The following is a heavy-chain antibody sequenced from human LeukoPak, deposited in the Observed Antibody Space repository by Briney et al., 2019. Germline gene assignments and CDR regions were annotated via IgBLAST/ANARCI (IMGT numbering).Heavy chain of an antibody. Sequence: EASVKVSCKVSGNTLSELSMHWVRQAPGQGLEWMGRINPNSGGTNYAQKFQGRVTMTRDTSISTAYMELSRLRSDDTAVYYCARARRDGYNGKDYWGQGTLVTVSS. V-gene: IGHV1-2*06. J-gene: IGHJ4*02. CDR1: GNTLSELS. CDR2: INPNSGGT. CDR3: ARARRDGYNGKDY. D-gene: IGHD5-24*01.